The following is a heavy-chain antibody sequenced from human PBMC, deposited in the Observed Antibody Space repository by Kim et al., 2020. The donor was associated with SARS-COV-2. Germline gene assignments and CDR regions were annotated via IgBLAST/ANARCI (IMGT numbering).Heavy chain of an antibody. V-gene: IGHV4-4*02. Sequence: SENLSLTCAVSGGSIITNNFWNWVRQPPGKGLEWIGEIHHTGTTTYNPSLKSRVTMSVDKSKNQFSLTLTSVTAADTAVDYCVRARRSEDRTAGGIETWG. D-gene: IGHD3-16*01. CDR1: GGSIITNNF. J-gene: IGHJ5*01. CDR2: IHHTGTT. CDR3: VRARRSEDRTAGGIET.